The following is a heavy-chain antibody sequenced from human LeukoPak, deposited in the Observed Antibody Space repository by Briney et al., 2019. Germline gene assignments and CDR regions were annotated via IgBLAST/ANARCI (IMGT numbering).Heavy chain of an antibody. CDR2: IYYSGST. Sequence: ASETLSLTCTVSGGSISSGSYYWGWIRQPPGKGLEWIGSIYYSGSTYYNPSLKSRVTISVDTSKNQFSLKLSSVTAADTAVYYCARGGTYYDILTGYWVSYYFDYWGQGTLVTVSS. CDR1: GGSISSGSYY. CDR3: ARGGTYYDILTGYWVSYYFDY. J-gene: IGHJ4*02. D-gene: IGHD3-9*01. V-gene: IGHV4-39*01.